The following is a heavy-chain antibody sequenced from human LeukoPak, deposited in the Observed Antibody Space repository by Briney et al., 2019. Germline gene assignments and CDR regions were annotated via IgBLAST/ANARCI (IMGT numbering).Heavy chain of an antibody. V-gene: IGHV1-18*01. J-gene: IGHJ5*02. Sequence: ASVKVSCKASGYTFTSYGISWVRQAPGQGLEWMGWISAYNGNTNYAQKLQGRVTMTTDTSTSTAYMELRSLRSDDTAVYYCARGPLEYCSGGSRYPSGNWFDPWGQGTLVTVSS. CDR2: ISAYNGNT. D-gene: IGHD2-15*01. CDR1: GYTFTSYG. CDR3: ARGPLEYCSGGSRYPSGNWFDP.